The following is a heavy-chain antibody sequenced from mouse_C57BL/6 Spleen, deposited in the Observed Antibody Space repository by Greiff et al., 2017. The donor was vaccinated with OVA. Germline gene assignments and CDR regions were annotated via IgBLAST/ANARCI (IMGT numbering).Heavy chain of an antibody. V-gene: IGHV1-26*01. CDR3: ARLWLRLYYFDD. CDR1: GYTFTDYY. D-gene: IGHD2-2*01. Sequence: VQLKHSGPELVKPGASVKISCKASGYTFTDYYMNWVKQSHGKSLEWIGDINPNNGGTSYNQKFKGKATLTVDKSSSTAYMELRSLTSEDSAVYYCARLWLRLYYFDDWGQGTTLTVSS. J-gene: IGHJ2*01. CDR2: INPNNGGT.